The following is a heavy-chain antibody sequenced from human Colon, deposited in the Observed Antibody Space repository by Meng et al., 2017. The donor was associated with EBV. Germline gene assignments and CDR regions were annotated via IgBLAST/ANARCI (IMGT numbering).Heavy chain of an antibody. CDR3: ATQESRDGHNPY. J-gene: IGHJ4*02. CDR2: MYHRVPT. D-gene: IGHD5-24*01. V-gene: IGHV4-4*02. Sequence: RTESGHGLVKPSGTVSRTCVVSGGSSTRSYWWTWGRQSPGKGLEWIGEMYHRVPTTYNPSLKRRVTISMGTSHHQLSLKLNSVTAADTAVYYCATQESRDGHNPYWGQGTLVTVSS. CDR1: GGSSTRSYW.